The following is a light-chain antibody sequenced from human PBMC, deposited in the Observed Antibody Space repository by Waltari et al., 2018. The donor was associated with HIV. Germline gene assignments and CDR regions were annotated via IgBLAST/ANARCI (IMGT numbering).Light chain of an antibody. CDR1: RSLSYY. CDR2: AVS. CDR3: QQSYNTPRT. J-gene: IGKJ1*01. V-gene: IGKV1-39*01. Sequence: DIQMTQSPSSLSASVGDRVTISCRASRSLSYYLNWYQQKPGEAPKVLLSAVSILQSGVPSRFSGSGSGTDFTLTISSLQPDDFATYYCQQSYNTPRTFGPGTKVEIK.